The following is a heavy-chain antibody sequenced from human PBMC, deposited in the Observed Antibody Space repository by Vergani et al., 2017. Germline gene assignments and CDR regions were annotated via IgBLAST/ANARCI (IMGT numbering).Heavy chain of an antibody. Sequence: QVQLQESGPGLVKPSETLSLTCTVSGYSISSGYYWGCIRQPPGKGLEWIGSIYHSGSTYYNPSLKSRVTISVDTSKNQFSLKLSSVTAADTAVYYCARESSVGYYDILSPWGYWGQGTLVTVSS. J-gene: IGHJ4*02. CDR3: ARESSVGYYDILSPWGY. V-gene: IGHV4-38-2*02. CDR2: IYHSGST. D-gene: IGHD3-9*01. CDR1: GYSISSGYY.